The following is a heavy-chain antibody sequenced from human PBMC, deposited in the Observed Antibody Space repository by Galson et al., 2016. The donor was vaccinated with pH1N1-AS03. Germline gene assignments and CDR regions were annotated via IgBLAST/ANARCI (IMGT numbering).Heavy chain of an antibody. CDR2: IHSSGAT. V-gene: IGHV4-4*08. CDR1: GDSISGLY. CDR3: ARVRLPLKFFDS. Sequence: ETLSLTCTVVGDSISGLYWTWIRQVPGRRLEWIGQIHSSGATMQNPSLKSRVAISMDTSRKEVYLQLTSLTAADSAFYYCARVRLPLKFFDSWGPGTLVIVSS. J-gene: IGHJ5*01.